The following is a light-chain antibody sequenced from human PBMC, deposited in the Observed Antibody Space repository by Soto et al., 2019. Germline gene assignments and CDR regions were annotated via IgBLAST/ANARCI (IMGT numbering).Light chain of an antibody. CDR2: AAS. CDR3: QQYNNWPRT. CDR1: QIVNTN. Sequence: IVMTQSPAALSVSPGDSATLSCRASQIVNTNVAWYQQRPGQAPRLLIFAASTRATGVAARFSGSGSGTKFTLTISSLQSEDFAVYYCQQYNNWPRTFGQGTKVDNK. V-gene: IGKV3-15*01. J-gene: IGKJ1*01.